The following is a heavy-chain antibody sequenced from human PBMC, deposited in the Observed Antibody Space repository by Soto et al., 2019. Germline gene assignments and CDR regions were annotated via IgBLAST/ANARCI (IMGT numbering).Heavy chain of an antibody. J-gene: IGHJ6*03. CDR3: TRQGPLLDYYYYMDV. CDR1: GFXFSGSA. V-gene: IGHV3-73*01. CDR2: IRSKANSYAT. Sequence: PGGSLXLSCAASGFXFSGSAMHWVRQASGKGLEWVGRIRSKANSYATAYAASVKGRFTISRDDSKNTAYLQMNSLKTEDTAVYYCTRQGPLLDYYYYMDVWGKGTTVTVS.